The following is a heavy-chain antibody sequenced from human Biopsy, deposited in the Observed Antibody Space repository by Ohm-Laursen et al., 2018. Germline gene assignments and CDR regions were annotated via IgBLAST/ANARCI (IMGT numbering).Heavy chain of an antibody. D-gene: IGHD2-15*01. Sequence: SLRLSCAASGFTFSSYGMHWVRQAPGKGLEWVAFIWYDGFNRYYADSVKGRFTISRDNSKNTLDLQMNSLRAEDTAVYYCAKSCSGGSCLDYWGQGTLVTVSS. V-gene: IGHV3-33*06. CDR3: AKSCSGGSCLDY. J-gene: IGHJ4*02. CDR2: IWYDGFNR. CDR1: GFTFSSYG.